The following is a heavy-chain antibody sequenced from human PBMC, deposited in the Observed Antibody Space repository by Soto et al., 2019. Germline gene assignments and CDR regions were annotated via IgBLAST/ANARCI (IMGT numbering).Heavy chain of an antibody. J-gene: IGHJ5*02. CDR3: AKNQGVELVPLATVDWFDP. CDR1: GFICENFG. Sequence: GGFLRLSCAASGFICENFGMSWVRQAPGKGLEWISSISGSGFKKYYADSVKGRLTISRDNSKSTVYLELNNLSAEDTAVYHCAKNQGVELVPLATVDWFDPWGQGSVVTVSS. CDR2: ISGSGFKK. V-gene: IGHV3-23*01. D-gene: IGHD1-26*01.